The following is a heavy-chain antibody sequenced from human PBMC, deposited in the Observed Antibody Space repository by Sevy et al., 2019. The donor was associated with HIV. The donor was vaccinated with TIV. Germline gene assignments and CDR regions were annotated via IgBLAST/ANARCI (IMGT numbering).Heavy chain of an antibody. CDR2: ISSSSSTK. V-gene: IGHV3-48*02. CDR3: ARDGPPAYYYDSSGIGGDAFDI. Sequence: GGSLRLSCAASGFTFSSYSMNWVRQAPGKGLEWVSYISSSSSTKYYADSVKGRFTISRDNAKNSLYRQMNSLRDEDTAVYYCARDGPPAYYYDSSGIGGDAFDIWGQGTMVTVSS. D-gene: IGHD3-22*01. CDR1: GFTFSSYS. J-gene: IGHJ3*02.